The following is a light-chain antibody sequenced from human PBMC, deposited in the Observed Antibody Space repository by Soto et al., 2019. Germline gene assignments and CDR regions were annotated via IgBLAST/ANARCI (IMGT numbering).Light chain of an antibody. CDR1: DSNVGNNY. J-gene: IGLJ3*02. CDR2: DTS. V-gene: IGLV1-51*01. Sequence: QSVLTQPPSVSAATGQRVIISCAGSDSNVGNNYVSWYQQFPGAPPKLLIYDTSKRPSWISDRFSASKSGTSATLFISSLQTGDEAHYYCGTWDTALSAGKFGGGTKLTVL. CDR3: GTWDTALSAGK.